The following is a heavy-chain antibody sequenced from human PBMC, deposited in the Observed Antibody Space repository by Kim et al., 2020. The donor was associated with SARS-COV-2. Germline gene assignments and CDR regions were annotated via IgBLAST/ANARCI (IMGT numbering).Heavy chain of an antibody. J-gene: IGHJ5*02. CDR2: IWNDGRNK. CDR3: ARDVGNEEFDN. V-gene: IGHV3-33*01. Sequence: GGSLRLSCAGSGFIFINYGIHWVRQAPGKGLEWVALIWNDGRNKHYADSVKGRFSVSRDNSKNTVYLQMNNLRPEDTAVYYCARDVGNEEFDNWGQGTLVTVSS. CDR1: GFIFINYG.